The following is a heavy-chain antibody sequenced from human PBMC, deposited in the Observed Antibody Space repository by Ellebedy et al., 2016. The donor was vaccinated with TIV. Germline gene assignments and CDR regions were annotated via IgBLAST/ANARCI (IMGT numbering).Heavy chain of an antibody. CDR1: GYTFINYG. Sequence: ASVKVSCKASGYTFINYGISWVRQAPGQGLEWMGWISAYNGNTNYAQKLQGRVIMTTDTSTSTAYMELRSLRSDDTAVYYCARDRPTVYYYYGMDVWGQGTTVTVSS. D-gene: IGHD4-17*01. J-gene: IGHJ6*02. CDR2: ISAYNGNT. CDR3: ARDRPTVYYYYGMDV. V-gene: IGHV1-18*01.